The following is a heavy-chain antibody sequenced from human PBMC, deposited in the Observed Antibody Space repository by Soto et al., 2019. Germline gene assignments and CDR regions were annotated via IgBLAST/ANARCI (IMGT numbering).Heavy chain of an antibody. D-gene: IGHD6-13*01. V-gene: IGHV4-59*01. CDR3: ARVGIGAAAGFNWFDP. CDR2: IYYSGST. Sequence: QVQLQESGPGLVKPSETLSLTCTVSGGSISSYYWSWIRQPPGKGLEWIGYIYYSGSTNYNPSLKSRVTISVDTSKNRFSLKLSSVTAADTAVYYCARVGIGAAAGFNWFDPWGQGTLVTVSS. CDR1: GGSISSYY. J-gene: IGHJ5*02.